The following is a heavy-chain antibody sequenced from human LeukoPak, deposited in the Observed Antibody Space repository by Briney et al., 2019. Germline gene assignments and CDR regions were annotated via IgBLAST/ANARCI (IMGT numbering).Heavy chain of an antibody. CDR3: ARDLSISSTSCPSH. D-gene: IGHD2-2*01. V-gene: IGHV3-53*01. Sequence: GGSLRLSCAASGFTVSSNYMSWVRQAPGKGLEWVSVIYSGGSTYYADSVKGRFTISRDNSKNTLYLQMNSLRAEDTAVYYCARDLSISSTSCPSHWGQGTLVTVSS. J-gene: IGHJ4*02. CDR2: IYSGGST. CDR1: GFTVSSNY.